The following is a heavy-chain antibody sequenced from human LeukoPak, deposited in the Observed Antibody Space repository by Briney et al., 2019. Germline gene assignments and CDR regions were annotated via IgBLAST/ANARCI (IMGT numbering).Heavy chain of an antibody. CDR1: GYSISSGYY. CDR3: ARSNYYALSWFDP. D-gene: IGHD3-10*01. V-gene: IGHV4-38-2*01. CDR2: IYHSGST. J-gene: IGHJ5*02. Sequence: NASETLSLTCAVSGYSISSGYYWGWIRQPPGKGLEWIGSIYHSGSTYYNPSLKSRVTISVDTSKNQFSLKLSSVTAADTAVYHCARSNYYALSWFDPWGQGTLVTVSS.